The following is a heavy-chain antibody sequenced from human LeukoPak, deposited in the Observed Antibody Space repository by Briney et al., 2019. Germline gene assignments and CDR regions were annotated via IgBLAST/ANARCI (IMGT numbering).Heavy chain of an antibody. CDR3: AKGVITFGGVTGYFDY. D-gene: IGHD3-16*01. V-gene: IGHV3-21*04. CDR1: GFTFSSYS. Sequence: GGSLRLSCAASGFTFSSYSMNWVRQAPGKGLEWVSSISSSSSYIYYADSVKGRFTISRDNAKNTLYLQMNSLRAEDTAVYYCAKGVITFGGVTGYFDYWGQGTLVAVSS. CDR2: ISSSSSYI. J-gene: IGHJ4*02.